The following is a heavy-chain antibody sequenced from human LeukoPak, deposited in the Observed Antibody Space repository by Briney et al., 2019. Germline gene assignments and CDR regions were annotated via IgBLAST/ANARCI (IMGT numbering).Heavy chain of an antibody. J-gene: IGHJ5*02. CDR2: INPNSGGT. V-gene: IGHV1-2*02. D-gene: IGHD6-13*01. Sequence: ASVKVSCKTSGYTFTGYYIHWVRQAPGQGLEWMGWINPNSGGTNYAQKFQGRVTMTRDTSISTAYMELSRLRSDDTAVYYCARPYSSSWYSFSAWGQGTLVTVSS. CDR3: ARPYSSSWYSFSA. CDR1: GYTFTGYY.